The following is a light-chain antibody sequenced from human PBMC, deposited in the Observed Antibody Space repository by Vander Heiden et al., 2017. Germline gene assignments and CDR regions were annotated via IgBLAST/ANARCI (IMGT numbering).Light chain of an antibody. J-gene: IGLJ3*02. CDR2: SNN. CDR1: SSNIGSNT. Sequence: QSVLTQPPSASGTPGQRVTISCSGTSSNIGSNTVNWYHQLPGSAPNLLIYSNNQRPSGVPDRFSGSKSATSASLAISGLQSEDEADYYCAAWYDSLSGLVFGGGTKLTVL. CDR3: AAWYDSLSGLV. V-gene: IGLV1-44*01.